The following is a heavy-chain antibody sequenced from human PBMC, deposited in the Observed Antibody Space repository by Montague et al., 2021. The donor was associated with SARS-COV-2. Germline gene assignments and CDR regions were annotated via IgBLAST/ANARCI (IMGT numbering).Heavy chain of an antibody. J-gene: IGHJ6*03. CDR3: AGPGDGVLPSPIQGVGPYYSYYYMDV. CDR1: GGSFSTYS. Sequence: SETLSLTCAVHGGSFSTYSWYWICQPPRTGLDLIWEIHLGGTTNYYSSPKRRVPISADTSKNQYSLKLTSVSAAATAVSYCAGPGDGVLPSPIQGVGPYYSYYYMDVWGKGTTVTVSS. CDR2: IHLGGTT. V-gene: IGHV4-34*01. D-gene: IGHD1-14*01.